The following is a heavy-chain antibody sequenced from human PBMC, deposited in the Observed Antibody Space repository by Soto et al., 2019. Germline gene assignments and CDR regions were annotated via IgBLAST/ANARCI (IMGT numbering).Heavy chain of an antibody. CDR2: ISSSSSYI. J-gene: IGHJ5*02. Sequence: PGGSLRLSCAASGFTFSSYSMNWVRQAPGKGLEWVSSISSSSSYIYYADSVKGRFTISRDNAKNSLYLQMNSLRAEDTAVYYCARAVESEDWFDPWGQGTLVTVSS. CDR3: ARAVESEDWFDP. CDR1: GFTFSSYS. V-gene: IGHV3-21*01.